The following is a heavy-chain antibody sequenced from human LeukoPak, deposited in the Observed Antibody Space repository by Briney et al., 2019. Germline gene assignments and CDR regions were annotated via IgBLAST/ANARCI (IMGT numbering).Heavy chain of an antibody. V-gene: IGHV4-30-4*01. Sequence: PSETLSLTCTVSGVSVSSGGYSWNWIRQPPGKGLEWIGYIYYSGSTYYNPSLKGRVSISLDTSKNQFSLKLGSVTAADTAVYYCASEGDYVDYWGQGTLVTVSS. CDR1: GVSVSSGGYS. CDR3: ASEGDYVDY. J-gene: IGHJ4*02. CDR2: IYYSGST.